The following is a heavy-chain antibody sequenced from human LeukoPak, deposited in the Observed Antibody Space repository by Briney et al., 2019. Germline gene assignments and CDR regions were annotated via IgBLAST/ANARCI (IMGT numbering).Heavy chain of an antibody. V-gene: IGHV4-59*01. J-gene: IGHJ4*02. Sequence: SESLSLTCTVSGGSISSYYWSWIRQPPGKGLEWIGYIYYSGSTNYNPSLKSRVTISVDTSKNQFSLKLSSVTAADTAVYYCASAGIAAQLDYWGQGTLVTVSS. CDR3: ASAGIAAQLDY. D-gene: IGHD6-13*01. CDR2: IYYSGST. CDR1: GGSISSYY.